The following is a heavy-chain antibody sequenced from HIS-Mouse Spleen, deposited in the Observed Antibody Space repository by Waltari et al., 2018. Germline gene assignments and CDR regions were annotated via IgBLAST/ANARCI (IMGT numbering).Heavy chain of an antibody. V-gene: IGHV4-39*07. Sequence: QLQLQESGPGLVKPSETLSLTCTVSGGSISSSSYYWGWVRQPPGKGLEWIGSIYYSGSTYSNPSLKSRVTISVDTSKNQFSLKLSSVTAADTAVYYCAREIPYSSSWYDWYFDLGGRGTLVTVSS. CDR1: GGSISSSSYY. CDR2: IYYSGST. CDR3: AREIPYSSSWYDWYFDL. J-gene: IGHJ2*01. D-gene: IGHD6-13*01.